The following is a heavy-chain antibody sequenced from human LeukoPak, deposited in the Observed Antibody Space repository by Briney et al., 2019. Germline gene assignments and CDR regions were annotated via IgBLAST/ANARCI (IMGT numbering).Heavy chain of an antibody. V-gene: IGHV4-61*05. CDR1: GGSISSSSYY. CDR2: IYYSGST. Sequence: SETLSLTCTVSGGSISSSSYYWGWIRQPPGKGLEWIGYIYYSGSTNYNPSLKSRVTISVDTSKNQFSLKLSSVTAADTAVYYCARSRVAGSIVGATSVDFDYWGQGTLVTVSS. J-gene: IGHJ4*02. D-gene: IGHD1-26*01. CDR3: ARSRVAGSIVGATSVDFDY.